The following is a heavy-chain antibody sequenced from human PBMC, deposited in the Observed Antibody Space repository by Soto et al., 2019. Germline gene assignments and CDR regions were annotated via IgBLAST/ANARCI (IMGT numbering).Heavy chain of an antibody. CDR1: GYTFTSYG. CDR3: ARERDYYESIGQRDAFDI. V-gene: IGHV1-18*01. Sequence: QVQLVQSGAEVKKPGASVKVSCKASGYTFTSYGISWVRQAPGQGLEWMGWISGYNGNTNYAQKFQGRVTMTTDTSTSTDYMELRSLRSEDTAVYYCARERDYYESIGQRDAFDIWGQGPMVTVSS. J-gene: IGHJ3*02. D-gene: IGHD3-22*01. CDR2: ISGYNGNT.